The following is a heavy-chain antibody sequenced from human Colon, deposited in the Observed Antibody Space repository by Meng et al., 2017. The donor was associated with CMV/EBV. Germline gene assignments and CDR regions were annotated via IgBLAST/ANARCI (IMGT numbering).Heavy chain of an antibody. CDR1: GFSFSVDW. CDR2: INPDGDQK. V-gene: IGHV3-7*02. J-gene: IGHJ4*02. CDR3: TRGPY. Sequence: VEVVERGVGLVQPGWALRLSCAASGFSFSVDWVGLVRQAPGKGLEWVAYINPDGDQKSHVDSVEGRFTISRDNAKNSLYLQMESLSAEDTAVYYCTRGPYWGQGTLVTVSS.